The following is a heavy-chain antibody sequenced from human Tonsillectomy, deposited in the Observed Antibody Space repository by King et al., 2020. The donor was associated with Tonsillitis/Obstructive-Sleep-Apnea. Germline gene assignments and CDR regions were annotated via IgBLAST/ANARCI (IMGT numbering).Heavy chain of an antibody. J-gene: IGHJ4*02. CDR2: ISGDGGGT. CDR3: AKSGGTTANFDY. Sequence: QLVQSGGGVVQPGGSLRLSCAVSGFTFDDYAMHWVRHAPGKGLEWVSLISGDGGGTYYADSVKGRFTISRDNSRNSLYLQMNSLRTEDTALYYCAKSGGTTANFDYWGQGTLVTVSS. V-gene: IGHV3-43*02. CDR1: GFTFDDYA. D-gene: IGHD4-17*01.